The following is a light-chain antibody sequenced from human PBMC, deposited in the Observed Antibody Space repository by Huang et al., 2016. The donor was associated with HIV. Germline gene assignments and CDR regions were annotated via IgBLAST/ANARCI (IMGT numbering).Light chain of an antibody. CDR2: AAS. CDR1: QTVSNNF. CDR3: HQYGTSVGT. J-gene: IGKJ1*01. Sequence: EIVMTQSQGTLSLSPGERATLSCGASQTVSNNFLAWYQHKPGKAPRLLIYAASSRATGIPDMFSGSVSRGYFNLTISRLEPEDFAVYYCHQYGTSVGTFGPGTKVDVK. V-gene: IGKV3-20*01.